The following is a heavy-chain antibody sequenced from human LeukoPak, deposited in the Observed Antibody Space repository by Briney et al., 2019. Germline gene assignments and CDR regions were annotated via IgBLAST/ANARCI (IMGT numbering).Heavy chain of an antibody. Sequence: NASQTLSLTCTVSGGSISSGGYYWSWIRQPAGKGLEWIGRIYTSGSTNYNPSLKSRVTMSVDTSKNQFSLKLSSVTAADTAVYYCARGLRSSGYYAFDIWGQGTMVTVSS. CDR1: GGSISSGGYY. CDR2: IYTSGST. CDR3: ARGLRSSGYYAFDI. D-gene: IGHD3-22*01. J-gene: IGHJ3*02. V-gene: IGHV4-61*02.